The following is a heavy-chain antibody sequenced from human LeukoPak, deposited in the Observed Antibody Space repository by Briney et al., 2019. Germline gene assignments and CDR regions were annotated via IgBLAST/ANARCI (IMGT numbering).Heavy chain of an antibody. CDR3: ARDQDYYGSGSYGPDH. J-gene: IGHJ4*02. D-gene: IGHD3-10*01. CDR2: IYHSGST. CDR1: GYSITTGYY. Sequence: PSETLSLTCTVFGYSITTGYYWGWIRQPPGKGLEWIGSIYHSGSTFYNPSLKSRVTISVDTSKNQLSLKLSSVTAADTAIYYCARDQDYYGSGSYGPDHWGQGTQVTVSS. V-gene: IGHV4-38-2*02.